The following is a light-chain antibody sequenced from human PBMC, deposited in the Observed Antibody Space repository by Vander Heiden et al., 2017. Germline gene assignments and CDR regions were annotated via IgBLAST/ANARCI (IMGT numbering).Light chain of an antibody. CDR1: GSNIGSNT. J-gene: IGLJ3*02. Sequence: QSVLTPPPPASRTPGRSVTLPCSGSGSNIGSNTVNWYQQLPGTAPKLLIYGNNQRPSGVPDRFSGSKSGTSASLAISRLQSEDEADYYCAAWDDSRNGPVFGGGTKLTVL. CDR2: GNN. CDR3: AAWDDSRNGPV. V-gene: IGLV1-44*01.